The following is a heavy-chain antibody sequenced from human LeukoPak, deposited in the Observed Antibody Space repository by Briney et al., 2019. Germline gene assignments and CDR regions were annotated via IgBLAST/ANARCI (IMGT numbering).Heavy chain of an antibody. D-gene: IGHD2-21*02. J-gene: IGHJ4*02. CDR3: ARIGDSVGP. V-gene: IGHV3-48*03. CDR2: IRSSGTVI. Sequence: GGSLRLSCVASGFTFSSYEMNWVRQAPGKGLEWVSNIRSSGTVIYYADSVKGRFTISRDNAKNSLYLQMKSLRAEDTAIYYCARIGDSVGPWGQGTQVTVSS. CDR1: GFTFSSYE.